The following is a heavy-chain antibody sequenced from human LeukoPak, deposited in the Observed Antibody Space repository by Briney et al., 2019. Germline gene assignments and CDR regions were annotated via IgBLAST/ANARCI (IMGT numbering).Heavy chain of an antibody. CDR3: AKTRIQLWYREFDY. CDR2: IKQDGSEK. J-gene: IGHJ4*02. V-gene: IGHV3-7*03. D-gene: IGHD5-18*01. Sequence: PGGSLRLSCAASGFTFSSYWMSWVRQAPGKGLEWVANIKQDGSEKYYVDSVKGRFTISRDNAKNSLYLQMNSLRAEDTAVYYCAKTRIQLWYREFDYWGQGTLVTVSS. CDR1: GFTFSSYW.